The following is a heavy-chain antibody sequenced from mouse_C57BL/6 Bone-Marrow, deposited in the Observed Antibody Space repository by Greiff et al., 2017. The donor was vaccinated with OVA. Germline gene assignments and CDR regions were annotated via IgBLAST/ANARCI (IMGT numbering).Heavy chain of an antibody. J-gene: IGHJ4*01. V-gene: IGHV1S26*01. D-gene: IGHD2-12*01. Sequence: VQLQQPGTELVKPGASVKLSCKASGYTFTSYTMHWVKQRPGQGLEWIGYINPSSGYTKYTQKFKDKATLTADNSSSTAYMQLSSLTSEDSAVYYCARDLRDWGQGASVTVSS. CDR3: ARDLRD. CDR2: INPSSGYT. CDR1: GYTFTSYT.